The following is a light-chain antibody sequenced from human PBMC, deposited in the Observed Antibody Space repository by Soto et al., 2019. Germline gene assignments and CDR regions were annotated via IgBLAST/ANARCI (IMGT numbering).Light chain of an antibody. CDR1: QGIRND. CDR2: AAS. J-gene: IGKJ5*01. V-gene: IGKV1-17*01. CDR3: QQLFDSPIT. Sequence: IQMTQSPSSLSASVGDRVTITCRASQGIRNDLGWYQQKPGKAPKLLIYAASSLESGVPSRFSATVSGTEFSLTITSLQPEDFATYYCQQLFDSPITFGQGTRLEIK.